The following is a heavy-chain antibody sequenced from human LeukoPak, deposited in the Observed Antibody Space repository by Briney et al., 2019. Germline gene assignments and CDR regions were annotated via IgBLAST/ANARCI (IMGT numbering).Heavy chain of an antibody. D-gene: IGHD1-1*01. CDR2: INPNSGVT. Sequence: ASVKVSCKASGYTFTDHYLHWVRQAPGQGLEWMGWINPNSGVTSYAQKFQGRVSMTRDTSISIVYLEVNWLTSDDTAVYFCARERSTGFIDYWAQGTLVTVSS. V-gene: IGHV1-2*02. J-gene: IGHJ4*02. CDR3: ARERSTGFIDY. CDR1: GYTFTDHY.